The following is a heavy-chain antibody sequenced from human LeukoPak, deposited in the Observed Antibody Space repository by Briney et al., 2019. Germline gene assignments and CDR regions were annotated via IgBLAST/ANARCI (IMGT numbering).Heavy chain of an antibody. V-gene: IGHV3-23*01. Sequence: PGGSLRLSCAASGFTFNNYAMSWVRQAPGKGLEWVSGISGSGGSTYYADSVKGRLTISRDNSKNTLYLQMDSLRAEDTAVYYCAKVGIRISLILVVFMTADDWYFDLWGRGTLGTVSS. CDR1: GFTFNNYA. D-gene: IGHD3-22*01. CDR3: AKVGIRISLILVVFMTADDWYFDL. CDR2: ISGSGGST. J-gene: IGHJ2*01.